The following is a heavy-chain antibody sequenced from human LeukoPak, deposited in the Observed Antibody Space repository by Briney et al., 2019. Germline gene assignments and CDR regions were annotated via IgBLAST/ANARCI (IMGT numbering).Heavy chain of an antibody. CDR2: ISYSGST. J-gene: IGHJ3*02. D-gene: IGHD3-3*01. V-gene: IGHV4-59*08. CDR1: GGSIGNYH. CDR3: ARITDRTIFGEIMHGFDI. Sequence: PSETLSLTCTVSGGSIGNYHWSWIRLPPGKGLEWIGYISYSGSTNYNPSLRSRVTISVDTSKNQFSLKLSSVTAADTAVYYCARITDRTIFGEIMHGFDIWGQGTPVTVSS.